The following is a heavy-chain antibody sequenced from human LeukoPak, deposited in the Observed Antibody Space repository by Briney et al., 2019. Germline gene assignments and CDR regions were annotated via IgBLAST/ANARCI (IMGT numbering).Heavy chain of an antibody. D-gene: IGHD3-3*01. Sequence: PSETLSLTCAVYGGSFSGYYWSWIRQPPGKGLEWFGEINHSGSTNYNPSLKSRVTISVDTSKNQFSLKLSSVTAADTAVYYCAREGYDFWSEPYYFDYWGQGTLVTVSS. J-gene: IGHJ4*02. V-gene: IGHV4-34*01. CDR1: GGSFSGYY. CDR3: AREGYDFWSEPYYFDY. CDR2: INHSGST.